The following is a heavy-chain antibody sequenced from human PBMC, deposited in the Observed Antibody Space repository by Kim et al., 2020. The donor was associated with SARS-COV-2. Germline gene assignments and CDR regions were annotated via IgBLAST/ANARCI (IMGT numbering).Heavy chain of an antibody. J-gene: IGHJ4*01. CDR1: GFSINNYY. D-gene: IGHD3-10*01. CDR2: ISSASNTL. V-gene: IGHV3-11*01. Sequence: GGSLRLSCAASGFSINNYYISWIRQAPGKGLELVAYISSASNTLNYTDSVKGRFSISRDNAKASVSLQMSSLRADDTGDYYCSGGGQGLSFDSWGPGTLV. CDR3: SGGGQGLSFDS.